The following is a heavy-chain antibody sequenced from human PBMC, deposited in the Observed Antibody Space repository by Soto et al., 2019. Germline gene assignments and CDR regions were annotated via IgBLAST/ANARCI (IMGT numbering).Heavy chain of an antibody. CDR2: IYPGDSDT. V-gene: IGHV5-51*01. CDR1: GYSFTSYW. Sequence: PGESLKISCKGSGYSFTSYWIGWVRQMPGKGLEWMGIIYPGDSDTRYSPSFQGQVTLSADKSISTAYLQWSSLKASDTAMYYCARQAYCGGDCYSGAFDIWGQGTMVTVSS. J-gene: IGHJ3*02. CDR3: ARQAYCGGDCYSGAFDI. D-gene: IGHD2-21*02.